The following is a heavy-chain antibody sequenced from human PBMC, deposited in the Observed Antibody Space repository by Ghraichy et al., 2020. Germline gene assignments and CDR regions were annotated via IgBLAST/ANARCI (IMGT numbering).Heavy chain of an antibody. D-gene: IGHD6-6*01. J-gene: IGHJ4*02. CDR2: ISDSGDTT. V-gene: IGHV3-23*01. Sequence: GGSLRLSCTVSGFTFSKYGMNWVRQAPGKGLEWVSGISDSGDTTYYADSVKGWFTTSRDNSKNTLYVQMRSLRAEDTAVYYCAKGYSGYSSASDYWGQGTLVTVSS. CDR3: AKGYSGYSSASDY. CDR1: GFTFSKYG.